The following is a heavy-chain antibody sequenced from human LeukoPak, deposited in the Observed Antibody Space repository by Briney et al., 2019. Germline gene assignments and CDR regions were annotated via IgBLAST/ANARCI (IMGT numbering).Heavy chain of an antibody. Sequence: PSETLSLTCTVSGGSISSSSYYWGWIRPPPGKGLEWIGSINYSGSTYYNPSLKSRVTISVDTTKNQFSLKLSSVTAADTAVYYCARGIVVVPASTQLFDYWGQGTLVTVSS. CDR2: INYSGST. V-gene: IGHV4-39*07. D-gene: IGHD2-2*01. CDR1: GGSISSSSYY. CDR3: ARGIVVVPASTQLFDY. J-gene: IGHJ4*02.